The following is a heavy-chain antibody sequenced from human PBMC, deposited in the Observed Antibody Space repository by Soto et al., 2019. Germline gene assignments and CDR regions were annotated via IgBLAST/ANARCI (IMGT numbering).Heavy chain of an antibody. V-gene: IGHV3-30-3*01. CDR3: ARDQFSGSAAGILTFDY. CDR1: GFTFSSYS. D-gene: IGHD6-13*01. CDR2: ISYDGSNK. Sequence: PGGSLRLSCAASGFTFSSYSMHWVRQAPGKGLEWVAVISYDGSNKYYADSVKGRFTISRDNSKNTLYLQMNSLRAEDTAVYYCARDQFSGSAAGILTFDYWGQGTLVTVS. J-gene: IGHJ4*02.